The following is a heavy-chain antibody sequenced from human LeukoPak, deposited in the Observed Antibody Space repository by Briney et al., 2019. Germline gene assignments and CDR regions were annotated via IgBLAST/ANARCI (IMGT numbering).Heavy chain of an antibody. J-gene: IGHJ4*02. Sequence: GGSLRLSCAASGFTFSSYSMNWVRQAPGKGLEWVSSISSSSSYIYYADSVKGRFTIFRDNAKNSLYLKMNSLRAEDTAVYYWARGTYSSGWYGVYWGQGTLVTVSS. CDR1: GFTFSSYS. CDR3: ARGTYSSGWYGVY. D-gene: IGHD6-19*01. V-gene: IGHV3-21*01. CDR2: ISSSSSYI.